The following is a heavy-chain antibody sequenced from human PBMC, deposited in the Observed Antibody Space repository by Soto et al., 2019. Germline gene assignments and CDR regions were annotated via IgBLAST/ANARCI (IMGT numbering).Heavy chain of an antibody. J-gene: IGHJ3*02. CDR2: INHSGST. CDR1: GGSFSGYY. D-gene: IGHD4-17*01. CDR3: ARQSRSSRGGRGLRGAFDI. V-gene: IGHV4-34*01. Sequence: SETLSLTCAVYGGSFSGYYWSWIRQPPGKGLEWIGEINHSGSTNYNPSLKSRVTISVDTSKNQFSLKLSSVTAADTAVYYCARQSRSSRGGRGLRGAFDIWGQGTMVT.